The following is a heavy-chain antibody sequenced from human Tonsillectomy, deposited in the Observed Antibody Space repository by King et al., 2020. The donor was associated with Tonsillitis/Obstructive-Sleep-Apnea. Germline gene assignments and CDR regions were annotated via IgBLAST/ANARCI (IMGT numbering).Heavy chain of an antibody. Sequence: VQLVESGAEVKKPGASVNVSCTASGYTFSSYYMHWVRQAPGQGLEWMGIINSSGGSTIYAQKFQGRVTMTRDTSTSTVYMDLSSLRSEDTALYYCARGTADGPSFDYWGQGTLVTVSS. CDR2: INSSGGST. CDR1: GYTFSSYY. D-gene: IGHD6-13*01. CDR3: ARGTADGPSFDY. J-gene: IGHJ4*02. V-gene: IGHV1-46*01.